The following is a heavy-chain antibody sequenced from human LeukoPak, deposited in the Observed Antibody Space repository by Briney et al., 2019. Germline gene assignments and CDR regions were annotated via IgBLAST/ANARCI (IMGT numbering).Heavy chain of an antibody. D-gene: IGHD3-22*01. J-gene: IGHJ4*02. CDR2: IYYSGST. V-gene: IGHV4-30-4*01. Sequence: SQCLSPTSPVSAGSISSGYYYCGWIRQPPGKGLEWSGLIYYSGSTYYNPSLKRRVTISVDTSKTQVSLKLSSVTAASTAVYDCARDRRYYDSSGYYGWVDYWGQGTLVTVSS. CDR3: ARDRRYYDSSGYYGWVDY. CDR1: AGSISSGYYY.